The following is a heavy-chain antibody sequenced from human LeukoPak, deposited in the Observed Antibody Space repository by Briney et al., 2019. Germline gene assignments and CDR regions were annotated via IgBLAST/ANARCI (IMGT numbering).Heavy chain of an antibody. CDR3: AKVRVTTNYFDY. J-gene: IGHJ4*02. D-gene: IGHD4-17*01. CDR2: ISYDGSNK. V-gene: IGHV3-30*18. CDR1: GFTFSSYG. Sequence: GGSLRLSCAASGFTFSSYGMHWVRQAPGKGLEWVAVISYDGSNKYYADSVKGRFTISRDNSKNTLYLQMNSLRAEDTAVYYCAKVRVTTNYFDYWGQGTLVTVSS.